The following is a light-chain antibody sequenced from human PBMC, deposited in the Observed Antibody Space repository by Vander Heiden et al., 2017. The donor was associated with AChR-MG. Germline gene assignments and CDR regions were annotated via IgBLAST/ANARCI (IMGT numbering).Light chain of an antibody. CDR1: SSNIGSNY. V-gene: IGLV1-47*01. Sequence: QSVLTHPPSASGTPGQRVTSSCSGSSSNIGSNYVYWYQQLPRTAPKLLIYRNNQRPSGVPDRFSGSKSGTSASLAISGLRSEDEADYYCAAWDDSLSGVVFGGGTKLTVL. CDR2: RNN. J-gene: IGLJ2*01. CDR3: AAWDDSLSGVV.